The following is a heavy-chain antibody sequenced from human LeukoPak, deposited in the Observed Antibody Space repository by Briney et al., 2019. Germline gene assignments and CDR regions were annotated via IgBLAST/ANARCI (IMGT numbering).Heavy chain of an antibody. J-gene: IGHJ4*02. CDR3: AREVPASDY. CDR2: ISDNGGTT. Sequence: GGSLRLSCAASGFTVSNTYMSWVRQAPGKGLEWVSAISDNGGTTYYADSVKGRFTISRDNSKNTLYLQMRSLRAEDTAVYYCAREVPASDYWGQGTLVTVSS. V-gene: IGHV3-23*01. CDR1: GFTVSNTY. D-gene: IGHD2-2*01.